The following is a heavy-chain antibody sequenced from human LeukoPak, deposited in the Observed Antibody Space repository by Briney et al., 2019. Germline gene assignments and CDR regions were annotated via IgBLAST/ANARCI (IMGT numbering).Heavy chain of an antibody. CDR1: GFTFIYYS. Sequence: GGSLRLSCAASGFTFIYYSMTWVRRAPGKGLEWISYISSSGRTIYYADSVKGRFTISRDNAKNSVYLQMNSLSAEDTAVYYCARDRARATEGPELDYWGQGTLVTVSS. J-gene: IGHJ4*02. V-gene: IGHV3-48*04. CDR3: ARDRARATEGPELDY. CDR2: ISSSGRTI. D-gene: IGHD1-26*01.